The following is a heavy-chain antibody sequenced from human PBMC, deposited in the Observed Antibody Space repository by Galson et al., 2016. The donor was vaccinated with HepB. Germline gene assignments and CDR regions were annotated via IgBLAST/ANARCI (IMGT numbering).Heavy chain of an antibody. V-gene: IGHV3-33*01. Sequence: SLRLSCAASGFSLSTYGIHWVRQAPGKGLEWVAITWYDGSKEYYADSVKGRFTISRDNSKNRVYLQMNRLRGEDTGVYYCARPEGENAFDIWGQGTMVTVSS. CDR1: GFSLSTYG. J-gene: IGHJ3*02. CDR3: ARPEGENAFDI. CDR2: TWYDGSKE.